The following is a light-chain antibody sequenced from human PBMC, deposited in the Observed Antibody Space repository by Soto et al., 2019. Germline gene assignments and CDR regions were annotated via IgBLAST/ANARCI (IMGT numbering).Light chain of an antibody. CDR2: GAS. V-gene: IGKV3-20*01. CDR3: QQYGSSPAYT. J-gene: IGKJ2*01. Sequence: EIVLTQSPGTLSLSPGDRATLSCRASQSVTSNYLAWYQQKPGQAPRLLIYGASSRATGIPDRFSGSGSGTDFTLTISRLEPEDFAEYYCQQYGSSPAYTFGQGTKLEIK. CDR1: QSVTSNY.